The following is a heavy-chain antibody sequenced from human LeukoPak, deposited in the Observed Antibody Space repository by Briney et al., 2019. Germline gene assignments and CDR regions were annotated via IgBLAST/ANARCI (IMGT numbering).Heavy chain of an antibody. J-gene: IGHJ4*02. CDR3: ARDTGGGYSCYDC. Sequence: GGSLSLSCTASIFTFNIYWMTWIRHATGKGLEWVANIKQDESHKYYVDSVKGRFTISRDNPKNSLYLQMNSLRAEDAGVYYCARDTGGGYSCYDCWGQGTLVTVSS. CDR1: IFTFNIYW. D-gene: IGHD5-18*01. V-gene: IGHV3-7*01. CDR2: IKQDESHK.